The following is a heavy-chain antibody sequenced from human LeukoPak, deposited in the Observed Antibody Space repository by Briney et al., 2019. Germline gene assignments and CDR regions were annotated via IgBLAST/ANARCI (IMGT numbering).Heavy chain of an antibody. CDR2: ISAYNGNT. D-gene: IGHD3-22*01. CDR3: ARGFNYDSSGWGAFDI. CDR1: GYTFTSYG. J-gene: IGHJ3*02. V-gene: IGHV1-18*01. Sequence: GASATVSCKASGYTFTSYGISWVRQAPGQGLEWMGWISAYNGNTNYAQKLQGRVTMTTDTSTSTAYMELRSLRSEDTAVYYCARGFNYDSSGWGAFDIWGQGTMVTVSS.